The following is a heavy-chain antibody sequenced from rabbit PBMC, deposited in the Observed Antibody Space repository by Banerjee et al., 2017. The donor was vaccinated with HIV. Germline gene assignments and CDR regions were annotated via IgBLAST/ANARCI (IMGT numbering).Heavy chain of an antibody. CDR1: GFSFSNKYV. CDR2: INTSSGNT. V-gene: IGHV1S45*01. J-gene: IGHJ4*01. CDR3: ARDEKDAAVAGYGYARNL. D-gene: IGHD6-1*01. Sequence: QEQLEESGGGLVKPEGSLTLTCKASGFSFSNKYVMCWVRQAPGKGLEWIACINTSSGNTVYATWAKGRFTISRTSSTTVALQMTSLTAADTATYFCARDEKDAAVAGYGYARNLWGLGTLVTVS.